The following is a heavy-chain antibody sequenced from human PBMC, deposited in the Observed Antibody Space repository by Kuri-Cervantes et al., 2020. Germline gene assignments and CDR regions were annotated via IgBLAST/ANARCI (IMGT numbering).Heavy chain of an antibody. CDR2: INHSGRT. V-gene: IGHV4-34*01. CDR3: ARAPQDYYNFWSGAPRYFDL. D-gene: IGHD3-3*01. J-gene: IGHJ2*01. CDR1: GGSFSGYY. Sequence: SETLSLTCAVYGGSFSGYYWSWIRQPPGKGLEWIGEINHSGRTNYNPSLKSRVTISVDTSKNQFSLKLSSVTAADTAVYYCARAPQDYYNFWSGAPRYFDLWGRGSPVTVSS.